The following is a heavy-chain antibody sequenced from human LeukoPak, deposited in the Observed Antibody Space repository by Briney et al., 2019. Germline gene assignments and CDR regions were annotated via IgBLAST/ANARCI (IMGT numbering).Heavy chain of an antibody. CDR3: ARETPRRGETRDGYR. J-gene: IGHJ4*02. CDR1: GFIFKKYW. V-gene: IGHV3-7*01. Sequence: PGESLRLSCAASGFIFKKYWMNWVRQVPGKGLECLANIKEDGSETHYADSVKGRFTISRDNPKNLLFLQINSLRVEDTAVYYCARETPRRGETRDGYRWGQGTVVTVSS. D-gene: IGHD5-24*01. CDR2: IKEDGSET.